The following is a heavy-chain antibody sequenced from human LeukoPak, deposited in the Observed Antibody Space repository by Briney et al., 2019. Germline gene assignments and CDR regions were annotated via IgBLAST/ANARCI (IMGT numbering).Heavy chain of an antibody. D-gene: IGHD3-22*01. CDR3: ARDEPYYYDSSGYYYFDY. V-gene: IGHV1-18*01. CDR2: ISAYNGNT. J-gene: IGHJ4*02. Sequence: ASVKVSCKASGYTFTSYGISWLRQAPGQGLEWMGWISAYNGNTNYAQKLQGRVTMTTDTSTSTAYMELRSLRSDDTAVYYCARDEPYYYDSSGYYYFDYWGQGTLVTVSS. CDR1: GYTFTSYG.